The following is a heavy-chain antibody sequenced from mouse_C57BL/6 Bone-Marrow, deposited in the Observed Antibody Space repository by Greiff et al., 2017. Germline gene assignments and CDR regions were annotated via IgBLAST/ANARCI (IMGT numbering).Heavy chain of an antibody. CDR3: AMGYNYDYAMDY. CDR1: GYSFTDYN. V-gene: IGHV1-39*01. J-gene: IGHJ4*01. CDR2: LNPNYGTT. Sequence: VQLKESGPELVKPGASVKISCKASGYSFTDYNMNWVKQSNGKSLEWIGVLNPNYGTTSYNQKFKGKATLTVDQSSSTAYMQLNSLTSEDSAVYYCAMGYNYDYAMDYWGQGTSVTVSS. D-gene: IGHD2-12*01.